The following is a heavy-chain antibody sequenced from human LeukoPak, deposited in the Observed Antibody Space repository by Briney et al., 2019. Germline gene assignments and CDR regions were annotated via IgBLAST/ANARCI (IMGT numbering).Heavy chain of an antibody. D-gene: IGHD2-21*02. CDR1: GYTFTSYY. CDR3: ARDLEDFGGDCYWYFDY. Sequence: ASVKVSCKASGYTFTSYYMHWARQAPGQGLEWMGWINPNSGGTNYAQKFQGRVTMTRATSISTAYMELSRLRSDDTAVYYCARDLEDFGGDCYWYFDYWGQGTLVTVSS. J-gene: IGHJ4*02. CDR2: INPNSGGT. V-gene: IGHV1-2*02.